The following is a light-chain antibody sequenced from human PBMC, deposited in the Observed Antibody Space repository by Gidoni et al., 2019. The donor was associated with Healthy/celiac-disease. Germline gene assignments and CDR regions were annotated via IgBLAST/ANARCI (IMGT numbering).Light chain of an antibody. V-gene: IGKV1-39*01. Sequence: DIQMTQSPSSLSASVGDRVTITCRASQGISSYLNWYQQKPGKAPKLLIYAASSLQSGVPSRFSGSGSGTDFTLTISSLQPEDFATYYCQQSYSTSGVTFXPXTKVDIK. CDR2: AAS. CDR1: QGISSY. J-gene: IGKJ3*01. CDR3: QQSYSTSGVT.